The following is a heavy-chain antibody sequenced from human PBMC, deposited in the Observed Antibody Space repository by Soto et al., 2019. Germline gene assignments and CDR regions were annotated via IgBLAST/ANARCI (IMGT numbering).Heavy chain of an antibody. D-gene: IGHD3-22*01. Sequence: QVQLQESGPGLVKPSETLSLTCTVSGGSVSSGSYYWSWIRQPPGKGLELIGYIYYSGSTNYNPSLKSRVTISVDTSKNQFPLKLSSVTAADTAVYYCARDGYYDSLPGAWGQGTLVTVSS. V-gene: IGHV4-61*01. CDR2: IYYSGST. J-gene: IGHJ5*02. CDR3: ARDGYYDSLPGA. CDR1: GGSVSSGSYY.